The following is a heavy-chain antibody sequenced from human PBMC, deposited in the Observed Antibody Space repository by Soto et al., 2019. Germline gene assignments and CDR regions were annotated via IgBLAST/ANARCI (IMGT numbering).Heavy chain of an antibody. D-gene: IGHD1-26*01. Sequence: GGSLRLSCEVSGFTFSIHEMSWVRQAPGKGLEWVSYISSGGGTIYYADSVRGRFTISRDNGENSLFLQMNSLRAEDTAVYYCARFTSGNFIDAFDVWGQGTKVTVSS. J-gene: IGHJ3*01. CDR2: ISSGGGTI. V-gene: IGHV3-48*03. CDR1: GFTFSIHE. CDR3: ARFTSGNFIDAFDV.